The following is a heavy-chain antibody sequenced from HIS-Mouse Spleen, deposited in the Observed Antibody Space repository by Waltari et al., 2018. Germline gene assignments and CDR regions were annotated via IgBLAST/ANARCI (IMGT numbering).Heavy chain of an antibody. CDR2: IYHSGRT. Sequence: QVQLQESGPGLVKPSETLSLTCTVSGYSISSGYYWGWIRQPPGKGLEWIGCIYHSGRTYYNPSLKSRVTISVDTSKNQFSLKLSSVTAADTAVYYCARDLIDIVATGVDYWGQGTLVTVSS. CDR3: ARDLIDIVATGVDY. D-gene: IGHD5-12*01. J-gene: IGHJ4*02. CDR1: GYSISSGYY. V-gene: IGHV4-38-2*02.